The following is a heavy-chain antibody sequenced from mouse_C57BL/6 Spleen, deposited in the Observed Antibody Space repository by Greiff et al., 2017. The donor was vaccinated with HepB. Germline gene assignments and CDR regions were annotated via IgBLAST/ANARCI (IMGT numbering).Heavy chain of an antibody. J-gene: IGHJ4*01. CDR2: IYPGDGDT. V-gene: IGHV1-80*01. Sequence: QVQLKESGAELVKPGASVKISCKASGYAFSSYWMNWVKQRPGKGLEWIGQIYPGDGDTNYNGKFKGKATLTADKSSSTAYMQLSSLTSEDSAVYFCARSEDYDPYYAMDYWGQGTSVTVSS. D-gene: IGHD2-4*01. CDR1: GYAFSSYW. CDR3: ARSEDYDPYYAMDY.